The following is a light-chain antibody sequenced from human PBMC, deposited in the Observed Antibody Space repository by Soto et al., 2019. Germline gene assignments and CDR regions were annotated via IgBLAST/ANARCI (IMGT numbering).Light chain of an antibody. CDR2: GIS. J-gene: IGLJ3*02. CDR3: QSYDSRLSGWV. Sequence: QAVLTPPPSVSGAPGQRVTISCTGSSSKIGAGYDVHWYLQGPGTAPKLLIYGISNRPSGVPDRFSGSKSGTSASLAITGLRAEDEADYYCQSYDSRLSGWVFGGGTKLTVL. CDR1: SSKIGAGYD. V-gene: IGLV1-40*01.